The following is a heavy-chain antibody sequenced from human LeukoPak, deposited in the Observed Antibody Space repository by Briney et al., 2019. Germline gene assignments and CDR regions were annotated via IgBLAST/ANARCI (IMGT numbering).Heavy chain of an antibody. D-gene: IGHD3-9*01. CDR2: ISYDGSNK. V-gene: IGHV3-30*03. CDR3: ARVYNILTDSLHY. J-gene: IGHJ4*02. Sequence: GRSLRLSCAASGFTFSSYGMHWVRQAPGKGLEWVSVISYDGSNKYYADSVKGRFTVSRDNSKNTLSLQMNSLRAEDTAVYYCARVYNILTDSLHYWGQGTLVTVSS. CDR1: GFTFSSYG.